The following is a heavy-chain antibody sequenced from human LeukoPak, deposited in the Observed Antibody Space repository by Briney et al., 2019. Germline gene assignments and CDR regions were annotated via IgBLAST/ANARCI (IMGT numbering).Heavy chain of an antibody. D-gene: IGHD6-19*01. J-gene: IGHJ3*02. CDR2: MNPNSGNT. CDR3: ARGYSSGWGGYAFDI. V-gene: IGHV1-8*01. CDR1: GYTFTSYD. Sequence: GASVKVSCKASGYTFTSYDINWVRQATGQGLEWMGWMNPNSGNTGYAQKFQGRVTRTRNTSISTAYMEMRSLRYEDTAVYYCARGYSSGWGGYAFDIWGQGTMVTVSS.